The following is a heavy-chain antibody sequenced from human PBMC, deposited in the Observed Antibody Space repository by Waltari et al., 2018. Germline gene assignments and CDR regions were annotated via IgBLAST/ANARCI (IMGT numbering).Heavy chain of an antibody. Sequence: QVQLVQSWAEVTKPGAPVKVYCTSSGYTSTSSDISWGRQATGQVLERMGWMNTNRGNTCYAQKFQGRVTITRNTSISTAYMELSSLRSEDTAVYYCARRDHYYGMDVWGQGTTVTVSS. CDR1: GYTSTSSD. J-gene: IGHJ6*02. V-gene: IGHV1-8*03. CDR3: ARRDHYYGMDV. CDR2: MNTNRGNT.